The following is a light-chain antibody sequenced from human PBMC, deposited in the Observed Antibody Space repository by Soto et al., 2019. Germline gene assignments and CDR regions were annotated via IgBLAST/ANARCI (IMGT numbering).Light chain of an antibody. CDR2: DAS. CDR3: QQRSNWLFT. Sequence: IVLTQSPATLSLSPGARATLSYRAGQSVSNYLAWYQQKPGQAPRLLIYDASNRATGIPARFSGSGSGTDFTLTISSLEPEDFAVYYCQQRSNWLFTFGPGTKVDIK. J-gene: IGKJ3*01. V-gene: IGKV3-11*01. CDR1: QSVSNY.